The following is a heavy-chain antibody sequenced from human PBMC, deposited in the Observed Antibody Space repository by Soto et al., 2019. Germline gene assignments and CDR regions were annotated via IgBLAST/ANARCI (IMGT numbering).Heavy chain of an antibody. CDR1: GYTFTSYY. D-gene: IGHD6-13*01. Sequence: QVQLVQSGAEVKKPGASVRVSCTASGYTFTSYYMHWVRQAPGQGPEWMGMINPSSGGTDYAQKFQGRVTMTRDTSTTTVYMELRSLRSEDTAVYYCTRSIITTAGTDAFDLWGQGTLVTVSS. J-gene: IGHJ3*01. V-gene: IGHV1-46*03. CDR2: INPSSGGT. CDR3: TRSIITTAGTDAFDL.